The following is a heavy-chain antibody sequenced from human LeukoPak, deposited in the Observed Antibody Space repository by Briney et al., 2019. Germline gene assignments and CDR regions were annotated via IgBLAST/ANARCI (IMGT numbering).Heavy chain of an antibody. CDR3: AKGRVGASKLDY. J-gene: IGHJ4*02. CDR2: INPNSGGT. V-gene: IGHV1-2*02. CDR1: GYTFTGYY. D-gene: IGHD1-26*01. Sequence: ASVKASCKASGYTFTGYYMHWVRQAPGQGLEWMGWINPNSGGTNYAQKFQGRVTMTRDTSISTAYMELSRLRSDDTAVYYCAKGRVGASKLDYWGQGTLVTVSS.